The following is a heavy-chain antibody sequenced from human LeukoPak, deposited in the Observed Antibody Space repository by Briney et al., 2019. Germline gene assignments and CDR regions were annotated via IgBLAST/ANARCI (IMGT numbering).Heavy chain of an antibody. CDR3: ARDCGYQCLFVY. CDR2: ISGYNGNT. J-gene: IGHJ4*02. V-gene: IGHV1-18*01. D-gene: IGHD5-12*01. Sequence: GASVKVSCKASGYTFTNYGISWVRQAPGQGLEWMGWISGYNGNTNYAQKSQGRVTMTTDTSTNAAHMELRSLRSDDTAVYYCARDCGYQCLFVYWGQGTLVTVSS. CDR1: GYTFTNYG.